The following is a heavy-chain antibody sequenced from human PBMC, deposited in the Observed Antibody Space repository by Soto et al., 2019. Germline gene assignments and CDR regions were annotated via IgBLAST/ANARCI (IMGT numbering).Heavy chain of an antibody. J-gene: IGHJ4*02. Sequence: EVQLVESGGTLVQPGGSLKLSCVASGSIFSGSEMHWVRQASGKGLEWIGRIGSRVNNYATVYGASMRGRFTISRDDSRNTAYLQMNSLRTEDSYLYYCSLYNILAGYGFAYWGRGSLVTVSS. CDR3: SLYNILAGYGFAY. D-gene: IGHD3-9*01. CDR1: GSIFSGSE. V-gene: IGHV3-73*01. CDR2: IGSRVNNYAT.